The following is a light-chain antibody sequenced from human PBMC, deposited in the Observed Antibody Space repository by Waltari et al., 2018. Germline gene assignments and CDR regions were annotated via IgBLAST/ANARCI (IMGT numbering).Light chain of an antibody. V-gene: IGKV3-15*01. CDR1: QAIYDN. J-gene: IGKJ5*01. CDR3: QQYNRWPPIT. Sequence: EVVMTQSLDTLSVSPGERATLSCRASQAIYDNLAWYQHKPGQPPRLLIYRSSARATGVPARFRGSGSGTDFTLTISSLQSEDSAVYYCQQYNRWPPITFGQGTRLEIK. CDR2: RSS.